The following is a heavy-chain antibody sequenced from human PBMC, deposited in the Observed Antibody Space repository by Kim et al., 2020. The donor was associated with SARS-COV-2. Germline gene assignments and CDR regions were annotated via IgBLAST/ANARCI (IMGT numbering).Heavy chain of an antibody. CDR1: GFTFSSYG. CDR3: AKDRAAAGTIIAINYYYGMDV. J-gene: IGHJ6*04. V-gene: IGHV3-30*18. Sequence: GGSLRLSCAASGFTFSSYGMHWVRQAPGKGLEWVAVISYDGSNKYYADSVKGRFTISRDNSKNTLYLQMNSLRAEDTAVYYCAKDRAAAGTIIAINYYYGMDVWGKGPTVTVS. CDR2: ISYDGSNK. D-gene: IGHD6-13*01.